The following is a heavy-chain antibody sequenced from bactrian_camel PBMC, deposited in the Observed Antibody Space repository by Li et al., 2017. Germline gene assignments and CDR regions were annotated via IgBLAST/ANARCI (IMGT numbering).Heavy chain of an antibody. CDR3: GTRYPGSWYRTY. CDR1: DYFVDTYC. J-gene: IGHJ4*01. CDR2: IHSDGGKT. Sequence: HVQLVESGGDSVQTGGSLRLACVVTDYFVDTYCLGWVRQAPGKGLEWLTSIHSDGGKTYTLDSLKGRFTISRNDLNDTTYLQMNNVKSEDTALYYCGTRYPGSWYRTYWGQGTQVTVS. D-gene: IGHD6*01. V-gene: IGHV3-2*01.